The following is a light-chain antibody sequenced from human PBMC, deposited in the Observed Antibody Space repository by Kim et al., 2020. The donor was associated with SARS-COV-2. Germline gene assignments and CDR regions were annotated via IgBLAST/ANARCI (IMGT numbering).Light chain of an antibody. CDR3: QQYGTTPLT. CDR1: QSISSAL. V-gene: IGKV3-20*01. J-gene: IGKJ4*01. CDR2: VAS. Sequence: EIVLTQSPGTLSLSPGETATLSCRASQSISSALLAWYQQRPGQAPRLLMSVASIRATGIPDRFSGSGSGTDFTLTISRLETDDFAVYYCQQYGTTPLTFGGGTKVDIK.